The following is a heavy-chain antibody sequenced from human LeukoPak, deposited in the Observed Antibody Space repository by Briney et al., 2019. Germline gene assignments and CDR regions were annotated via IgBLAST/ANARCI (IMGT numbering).Heavy chain of an antibody. CDR2: IWYDGSNK. CDR3: ARDAPGATGIDY. J-gene: IGHJ4*02. Sequence: GGSLRLSCAASGFTFSSYGMHWVRQAPGKGLEWVAVIWYDGSNKYYADSVKGRFTISRDNSKNTLYLQMNSLRAEDTAVYYCARDAPGATGIDYWGQGTLVTVSS. CDR1: GFTFSSYG. D-gene: IGHD1-26*01. V-gene: IGHV3-33*01.